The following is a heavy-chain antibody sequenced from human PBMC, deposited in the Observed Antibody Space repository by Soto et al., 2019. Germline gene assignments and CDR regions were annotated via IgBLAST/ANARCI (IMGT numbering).Heavy chain of an antibody. D-gene: IGHD3-3*01. Sequence: GGSLRLSCAASGFTFSSYGMHWVRQAPGKGLEWVAVISYDGSNKYYADSVKGRFTISRDNSKNTLYLQMNSLRAEDTAVYYCAKGLYDLWSGYPDYYYYGMDVWGQGTTVNVSS. CDR3: AKGLYDLWSGYPDYYYYGMDV. CDR1: GFTFSSYG. J-gene: IGHJ6*01. V-gene: IGHV3-30*18. CDR2: ISYDGSNK.